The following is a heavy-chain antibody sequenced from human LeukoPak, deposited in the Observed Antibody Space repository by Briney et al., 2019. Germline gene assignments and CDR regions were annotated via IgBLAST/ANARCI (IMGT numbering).Heavy chain of an antibody. Sequence: GGSLRLSCAASGFTFSSYRMSWVRQAPGKGLEWVANIKHDGSEQYYVDSVKGRFTISRDNAKNSLYLQMNGLRAEDTAVYYCARDLPNEEIFAVVPLFDYWGQGTLVTVSS. V-gene: IGHV3-7*01. J-gene: IGHJ4*02. D-gene: IGHD3-3*01. CDR1: GFTFSSYR. CDR3: ARDLPNEEIFAVVPLFDY. CDR2: IKHDGSEQ.